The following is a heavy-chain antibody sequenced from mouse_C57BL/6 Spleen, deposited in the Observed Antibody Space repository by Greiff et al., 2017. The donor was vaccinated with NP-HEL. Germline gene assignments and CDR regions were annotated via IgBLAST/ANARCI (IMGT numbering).Heavy chain of an antibody. D-gene: IGHD1-1*01. V-gene: IGHV5-17*01. CDR3: AKAITTVVFDY. CDR1: GFTFSDYG. CDR2: ISSGSSTI. J-gene: IGHJ2*01. Sequence: EVKLVESGGGLVKPGGSLKLSCAASGFTFSDYGMHWVRQAPEKGLEWVAYISSGSSTIYYADTVKGRFTISRDNAKNTLFLQMTSLRSEDTAMYYCAKAITTVVFDYWGQGTTLTVSS.